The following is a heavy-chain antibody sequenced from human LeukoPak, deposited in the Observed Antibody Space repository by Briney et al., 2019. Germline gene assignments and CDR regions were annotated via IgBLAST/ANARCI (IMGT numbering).Heavy chain of an antibody. J-gene: IGHJ4*02. D-gene: IGHD3-9*01. CDR2: ISGSGGST. V-gene: IGHV3-23*01. Sequence: GGTLRLSCAASGFTFSSYAMSWVRQAPGKGLEWVSAISGSGGSTYYADSVKGRFTISRDNSKNTLYLQMNSLRAEDTAVYYCAKLSNYDILTGGEDYWGQGTLVTVSS. CDR1: GFTFSSYA. CDR3: AKLSNYDILTGGEDY.